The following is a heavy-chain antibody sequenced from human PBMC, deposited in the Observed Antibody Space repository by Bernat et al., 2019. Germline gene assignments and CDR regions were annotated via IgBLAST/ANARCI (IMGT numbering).Heavy chain of an antibody. J-gene: IGHJ3*02. V-gene: IGHV3-66*01. Sequence: EVQLVESGGGLVKPGGSLRLSCAASGFTFSSNYMSWVRQAPGKGLEWVSVIYSGGSTYYADSVKGRFTISRDNSKNTLYLQMNSLRAEDTAVYYCARLDVDTTDAFDIWGQGTMVTVSS. CDR1: GFTFSSNY. D-gene: IGHD5-18*01. CDR3: ARLDVDTTDAFDI. CDR2: IYSGGST.